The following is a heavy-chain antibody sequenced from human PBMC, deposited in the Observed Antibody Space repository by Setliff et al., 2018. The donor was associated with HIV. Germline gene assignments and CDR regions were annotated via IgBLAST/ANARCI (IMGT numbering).Heavy chain of an antibody. D-gene: IGHD3-16*01. CDR1: GYSFGNYD. CDR2: MNPNSGKT. V-gene: IGHV1-8*02. CDR3: ARSGGIGNYYMDV. Sequence: ASVKVSCKASGYSFGNYDINWVRQAPGQGLEWMGWMNPNSGKTGYAQKFQGRVTMIRNMSISTAYMELNTLTSDDTAVYYCARSGGIGNYYMDVWGKGTTVTVSS. J-gene: IGHJ6*03.